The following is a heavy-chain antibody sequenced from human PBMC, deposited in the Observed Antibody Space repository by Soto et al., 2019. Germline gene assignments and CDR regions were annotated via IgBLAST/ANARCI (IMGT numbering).Heavy chain of an antibody. V-gene: IGHV1-69*08. Sequence: QVQLVQSGAEVKKPGSSVKVSCKASGGTFSSYTISWVRQAPGQGLEWMGRIIPILGIANYAQKFQGRVTITADKSTSTAYMELSSLRSEDTAVYYCARERRAAAGENWFDPWGQGTLVTVSS. D-gene: IGHD6-13*01. CDR3: ARERRAAAGENWFDP. CDR2: IIPILGIA. CDR1: GGTFSSYT. J-gene: IGHJ5*02.